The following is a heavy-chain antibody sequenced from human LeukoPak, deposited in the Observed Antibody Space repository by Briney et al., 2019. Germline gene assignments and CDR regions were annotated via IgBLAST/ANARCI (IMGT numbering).Heavy chain of an antibody. J-gene: IGHJ3*02. CDR2: IWYDGSNK. CDR1: GFTFSSHG. D-gene: IGHD3-22*01. CDR3: ARAGSYYDSSGYRRDDAFDI. Sequence: GRSLRLSCAASGFTFSSHGMHWVRQAPGKGLEWVAVIWYDGSNKNFADSVKGRFTISRDNSKNTLYLQMNSLRAEDTAVYYCARAGSYYDSSGYRRDDAFDIWGRGIMVTVSS. V-gene: IGHV3-33*01.